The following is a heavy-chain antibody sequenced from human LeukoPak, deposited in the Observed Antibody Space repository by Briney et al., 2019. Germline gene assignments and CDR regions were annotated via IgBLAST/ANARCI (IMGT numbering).Heavy chain of an antibody. Sequence: ASVKVSCKASGYTFTNYYIHWVRQAPGHGLKWMGISNPSGDSTNYAQKFQGRVTMTRDTSTSTVYMDLSSLRSEDTAVYYCARWTTTLLDYWGQGTLVTVSS. CDR2: SNPSGDST. V-gene: IGHV1-46*01. D-gene: IGHD1-1*01. CDR3: ARWTTTLLDY. J-gene: IGHJ4*02. CDR1: GYTFTNYY.